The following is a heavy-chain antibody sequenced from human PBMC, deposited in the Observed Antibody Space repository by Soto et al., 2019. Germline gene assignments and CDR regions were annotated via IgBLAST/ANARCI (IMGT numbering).Heavy chain of an antibody. V-gene: IGHV1-69*13. CDR1: GGTFSSYA. CDR2: IIPIFGTA. D-gene: IGHD3-22*01. J-gene: IGHJ4*02. Sequence: SVKVSCKASGGTFSSYAISWVRQAPGQGLEWMGGIIPIFGTANYAQKFQGRVTITADESTSTAYMELSSLRSEDTAVYYCARDYDVRDYYDSSGYWGQGTLVTVSS. CDR3: ARDYDVRDYYDSSGY.